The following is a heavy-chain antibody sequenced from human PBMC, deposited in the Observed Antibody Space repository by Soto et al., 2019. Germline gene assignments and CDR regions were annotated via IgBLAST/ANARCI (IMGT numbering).Heavy chain of an antibody. CDR3: ARVGYCSGGSCYVAFDI. Sequence: SETLSLTCAVSSGSISSSNWWSWVRQPPGKGLEWIGEIYHSGSTNYNPSLKSRVTISVDKSKNQFSLKLSSVTAADTAVYYCARVGYCSGGSCYVAFDIWGQGTMVTVSS. CDR1: SGSISSSNW. V-gene: IGHV4-4*02. CDR2: IYHSGST. D-gene: IGHD2-15*01. J-gene: IGHJ3*02.